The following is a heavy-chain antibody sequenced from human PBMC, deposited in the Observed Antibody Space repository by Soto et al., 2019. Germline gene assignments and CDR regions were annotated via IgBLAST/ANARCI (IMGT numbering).Heavy chain of an antibody. V-gene: IGHV3-11*01. CDR2: ISSSGSTI. Sequence: QVQLVESGGGLVKPGGSLRLSCAASGFTFSDYYMSWIRQAPGKGLEWVSYISSSGSTIYYADSVKGRFTISRDNANKSLYLQMNSLRAEDTAVDYCAREISDRTGYSSGWYMGHDAFDIWGQGTMVTVYS. CDR1: GFTFSDYY. J-gene: IGHJ3*02. CDR3: AREISDRTGYSSGWYMGHDAFDI. D-gene: IGHD6-19*01.